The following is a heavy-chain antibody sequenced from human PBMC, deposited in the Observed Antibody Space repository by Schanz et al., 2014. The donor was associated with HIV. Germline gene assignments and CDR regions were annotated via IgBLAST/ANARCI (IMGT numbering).Heavy chain of an antibody. J-gene: IGHJ4*02. CDR2: INIDGSST. V-gene: IGHV3-74*02. Sequence: EVQQVLESGGGLVQPGGSLSLSCAASGISLTNNAMTWVRQAPGKGLEWVSRINIDGSSTSYADSVKGRFTISRDNAKNTLYLQMNSLRAEDTGVYYCVRGPGYNMHLDYWGQGTLVTVSS. CDR3: VRGPGYNMHLDY. D-gene: IGHD1-20*01. CDR1: GISLTNNA.